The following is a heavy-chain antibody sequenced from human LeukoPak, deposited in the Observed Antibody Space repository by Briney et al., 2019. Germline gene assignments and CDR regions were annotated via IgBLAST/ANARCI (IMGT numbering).Heavy chain of an antibody. D-gene: IGHD6-13*01. CDR3: ARSIEAAGRAFDI. J-gene: IGHJ3*02. Sequence: SETLSLTCTVSGGSISSSSYSWGWIRQPPGKGLEWIGSIYYSGSTYYNPSLKSRVTMSVDTSKNQFSLNLTSVTAADTAVYYCARSIEAAGRAFDIWGQGTKVSVSS. V-gene: IGHV4-39*07. CDR2: IYYSGST. CDR1: GGSISSSSYS.